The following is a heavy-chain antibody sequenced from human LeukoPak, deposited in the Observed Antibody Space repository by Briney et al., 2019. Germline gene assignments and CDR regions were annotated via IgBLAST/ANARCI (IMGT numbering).Heavy chain of an antibody. CDR2: IRSKANSYAT. CDR3: TSRGSAFDY. CDR1: GFTFSGSA. D-gene: IGHD6-25*01. V-gene: IGHV3-73*01. J-gene: IGHJ4*02. Sequence: PGGSLRLSCAASGFTFSGSAMHWVRQASGKGLEWVGRIRSKANSYATAYAASVKGRFTISRDDSKNTAYLQMNSLKTEDTAVYYCTSRGSAFDYWGQGTLVTVSS.